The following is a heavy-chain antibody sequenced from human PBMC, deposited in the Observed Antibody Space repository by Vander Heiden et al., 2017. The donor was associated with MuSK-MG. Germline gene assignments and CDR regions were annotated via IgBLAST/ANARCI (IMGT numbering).Heavy chain of an antibody. V-gene: IGHV3-53*01. J-gene: IGHJ4*02. CDR2: IYSAENT. CDR1: GFAVSNNY. D-gene: IGHD3-16*01. Sequence: EVKLVESGGGLMHPGGSLRLSCAASGFAVSNNYMGWVRQAPGKGLESVSLIYSAENTYYADSVKGRFTVSRDNSKNTLYLQINSLRVEDTAVYYCVRAMIAFGAEAGVPTFYFDYWGQGAQVTVSS. CDR3: VRAMIAFGAEAGVPTFYFDY.